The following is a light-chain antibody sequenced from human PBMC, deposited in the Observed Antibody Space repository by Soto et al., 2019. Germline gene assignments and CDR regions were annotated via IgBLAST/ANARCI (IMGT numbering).Light chain of an antibody. V-gene: IGLV7-43*01. CDR1: TGAVTGDYY. J-gene: IGLJ3*02. Sequence: QTVVTQEPSLTVSPGGTVTLTCASSTGAVTGDYYPTWPQQKPGQAPRALIYSTSNKHSWTPARFSGSLFGGRAALTLSGVQPEDEAEYYCLLFYRGTQVWMFGGGTKLTVL. CDR3: LLFYRGTQVWM. CDR2: STS.